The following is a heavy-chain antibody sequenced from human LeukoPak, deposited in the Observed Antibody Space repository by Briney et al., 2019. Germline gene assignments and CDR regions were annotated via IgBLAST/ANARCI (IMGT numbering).Heavy chain of an antibody. V-gene: IGHV1-24*01. CDR3: ASIDSSGYYQNDY. CDR2: FDPEDGET. Sequence: ASVKVSCRVSGYTLTELSMHWVRQAPGKGLEWMGGFDPEDGETIYAQKFQGRVTMTEDTSTDTAYMELSSLRSEDTAVYYCASIDSSGYYQNDYWGQGTLVTVSS. J-gene: IGHJ4*02. CDR1: GYTLTELS. D-gene: IGHD3-22*01.